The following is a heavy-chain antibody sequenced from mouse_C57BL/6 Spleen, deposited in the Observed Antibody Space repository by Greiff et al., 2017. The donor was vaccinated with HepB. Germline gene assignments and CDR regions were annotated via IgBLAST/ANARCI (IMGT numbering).Heavy chain of an antibody. CDR3: TRGGYDHWYFDV. V-gene: IGHV1-15*01. D-gene: IGHD2-3*01. CDR2: IDPETGGT. J-gene: IGHJ1*03. Sequence: VQLQQSGAELVRPGASVTLSCKASGYTFTDYEMHWVKQTPVHGLEWIGAIDPETGGTAYNQKFKGKAILTADKSSSTAYMELRSLTSEDSAVYYCTRGGYDHWYFDVWGTGTTVTVSS. CDR1: GYTFTDYE.